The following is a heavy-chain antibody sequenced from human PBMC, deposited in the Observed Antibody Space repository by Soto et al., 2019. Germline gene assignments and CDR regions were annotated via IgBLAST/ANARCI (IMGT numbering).Heavy chain of an antibody. V-gene: IGHV3-21*01. CDR1: GFTFSSYS. D-gene: IGHD4-17*01. CDR3: ARDIRLDYGDHPPYFDY. Sequence: VGSLRLSGAASGFTFSSYSMNWVRQAPGKGLEWVSSISSSSSYIYYADSVKGRFTISRDNAKNSLYLQMNSLRAEDTAVYYCARDIRLDYGDHPPYFDYWGQGTLVTVSS. CDR2: ISSSSSYI. J-gene: IGHJ4*02.